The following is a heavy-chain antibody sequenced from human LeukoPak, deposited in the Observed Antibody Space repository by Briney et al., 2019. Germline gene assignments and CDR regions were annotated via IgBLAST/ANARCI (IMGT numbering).Heavy chain of an antibody. V-gene: IGHV4-39*01. Sequence: SETLSLTCTVSGGSISSSSYYWGCIRQPPGKGLECIGGIYYSGSTYYNPSLKSRVTISVDTSKDQFSLKLSSVTAADTAVYYCARLKADSSSPPDYWGQGTLVTVSS. CDR3: ARLKADSSSPPDY. J-gene: IGHJ4*02. D-gene: IGHD6-6*01. CDR1: GGSISSSSYY. CDR2: IYYSGST.